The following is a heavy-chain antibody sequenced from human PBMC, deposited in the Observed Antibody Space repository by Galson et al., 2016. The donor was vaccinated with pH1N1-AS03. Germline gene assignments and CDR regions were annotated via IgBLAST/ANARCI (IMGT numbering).Heavy chain of an antibody. D-gene: IGHD3-10*01. CDR2: ISSAGKTT. Sequence: SLRLSCATSGFTIRDYYMSWIRQTPGKGLEWIAYISSAGKTTYYGDSVKGRFTISRDNARNSLYLQMNRLRADDTAVYYCARDLLKYYIDSGSNAPGYWGLGTLVTVSS. V-gene: IGHV3-11*01. J-gene: IGHJ1*01. CDR3: ARDLLKYYIDSGSNAPGY. CDR1: GFTIRDYY.